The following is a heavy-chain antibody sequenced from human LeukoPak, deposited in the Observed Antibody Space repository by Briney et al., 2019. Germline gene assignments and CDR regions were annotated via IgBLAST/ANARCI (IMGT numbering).Heavy chain of an antibody. CDR1: GFTFSSYS. V-gene: IGHV3-21*04. CDR3: GSAPRGAGTVTPYYFDS. J-gene: IGHJ4*02. Sequence: GGSLRLSCAASGFTFSSYSMNWVRQAPGKGLEWVSSIISSSSYIYYADAVKGRFTISRDNAKNPLYLQMNSLRAETTAVYYCGSAPRGAGTVTPYYFDSWGEGTLVAVSS. CDR2: IISSSSYI. D-gene: IGHD4-17*01.